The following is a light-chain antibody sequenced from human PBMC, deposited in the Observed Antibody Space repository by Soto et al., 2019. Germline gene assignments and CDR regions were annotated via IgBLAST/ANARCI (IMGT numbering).Light chain of an antibody. CDR2: EVS. Sequence: QSALAQPASVSGSAGQSITIPCTGTSSDVCGYNYVSWYQQHPGKAPKLMIYEVSNRPSGVSNRFSGSKSGNTASLTISGLXAEDEADYYCSSYTSSNALDVFGTGTKVTVL. CDR3: SSYTSSNALDV. V-gene: IGLV2-14*01. CDR1: SSDVCGYNY. J-gene: IGLJ1*01.